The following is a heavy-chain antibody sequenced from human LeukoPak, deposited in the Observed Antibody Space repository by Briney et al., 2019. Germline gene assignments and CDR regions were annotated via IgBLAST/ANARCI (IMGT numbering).Heavy chain of an antibody. CDR3: AKALYYDSSGSALDY. CDR1: GFTFSSYA. J-gene: IGHJ4*02. D-gene: IGHD3-22*01. CDR2: ISGSGGST. Sequence: GGSLRLSCAASGFTFSSYAMSWVRQAPGKGLEWVSVISGSGGSTNYADSVKGRFTISRDNSKNTLYLQMNSLRAEDTAVYYCAKALYYDSSGSALDYWGQGTLVTVSS. V-gene: IGHV3-23*01.